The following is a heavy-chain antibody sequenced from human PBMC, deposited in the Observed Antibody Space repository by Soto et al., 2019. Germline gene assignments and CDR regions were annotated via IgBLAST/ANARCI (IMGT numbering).Heavy chain of an antibody. Sequence: ASVKVSCKASGYTFTSYGISWVRQAPGQGLEWMGWISAYNGNTNYAQKLQGRVTMTTDTSTSTAYMELRSPRSDDTAVYYCAREDDSNYCSGGSCYSGPWGQGTLVTVSS. CDR2: ISAYNGNT. J-gene: IGHJ5*02. CDR3: AREDDSNYCSGGSCYSGP. V-gene: IGHV1-18*01. D-gene: IGHD2-15*01. CDR1: GYTFTSYG.